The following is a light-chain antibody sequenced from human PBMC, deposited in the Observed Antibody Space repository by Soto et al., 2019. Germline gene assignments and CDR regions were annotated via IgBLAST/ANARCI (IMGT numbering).Light chain of an antibody. CDR3: SSYTTTNTPYV. CDR1: NTDVGGYNY. Sequence: QSALTQPPSASGSPGQSVTISCTGSNTDVGGYNYVTWYQQYPGKAPKVIIYEVTKRPAGVPARFSGSRSGNTASLTVSGLQAEDEADYYCSSYTTTNTPYVFGSGTKLTVL. CDR2: EVT. V-gene: IGLV2-8*01. J-gene: IGLJ1*01.